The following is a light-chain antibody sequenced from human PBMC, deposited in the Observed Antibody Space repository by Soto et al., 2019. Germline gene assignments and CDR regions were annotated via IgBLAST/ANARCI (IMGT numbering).Light chain of an antibody. CDR3: SSYTSSSTYV. Sequence: QSALTQPASVPGSPGQSITISCTGTSSDVGAYNYVSWYQQHPGKAPKLMIYDVSNRPSGVSNRFSGSKSGNTASLTISGLQAEDEADYYCSSYTSSSTYVFGRGTKVTVL. CDR2: DVS. CDR1: SSDVGAYNY. J-gene: IGLJ1*01. V-gene: IGLV2-14*03.